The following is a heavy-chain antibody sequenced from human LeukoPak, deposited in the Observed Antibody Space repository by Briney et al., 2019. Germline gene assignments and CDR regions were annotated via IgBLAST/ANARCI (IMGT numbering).Heavy chain of an antibody. J-gene: IGHJ6*03. V-gene: IGHV4-34*01. CDR2: INHSGST. CDR1: GGSFSGYY. D-gene: IGHD3-10*01. CDR3: ARGIGNYYMDV. Sequence: SETLSLTCAVYGGSFSGYYWSWIRQPPGKGLEWIGEINHSGSTNYNPSLKSRVTISVDTSKNQFSLELSSVTAADTAVYYCARGIGNYYMDVWGKGTTVTVSS.